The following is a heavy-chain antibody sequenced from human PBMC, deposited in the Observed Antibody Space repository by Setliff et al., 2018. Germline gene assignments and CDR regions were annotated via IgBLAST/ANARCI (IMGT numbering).Heavy chain of an antibody. J-gene: IGHJ6*03. CDR1: GYTFTGYY. CDR3: ARAPSGTGFYHFFSYMDV. D-gene: IGHD1-7*01. V-gene: IGHV1-2*02. CDR2: INPNSGDT. Sequence: ASVKVSCKASGYTFTGYYMHWVRQAPGQGLEWMGWINPNSGDTNYAQNFQGRLTMTGDASINTAFMELTGLTSDDTAVYYCARAPSGTGFYHFFSYMDVWGKGTTVTVSS.